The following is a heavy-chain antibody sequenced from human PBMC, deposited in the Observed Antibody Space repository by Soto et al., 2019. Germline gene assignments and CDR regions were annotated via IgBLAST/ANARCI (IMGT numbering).Heavy chain of an antibody. D-gene: IGHD7-27*01. J-gene: IGHJ4*02. CDR1: GGSISNGYYS. CDR3: ARGPSGDKVDY. V-gene: IGHV4-30-4*01. CDR2: IYSGVST. Sequence: PSETLSLTCTVSGGSISNGYYSWSWIRQSPERGLEWIGHIYSGVSTYSNPSLNGRLTISIDTSKNQFSLSLSSVTAADTAVYYCARGPSGDKVDYWGQGTLVTVS.